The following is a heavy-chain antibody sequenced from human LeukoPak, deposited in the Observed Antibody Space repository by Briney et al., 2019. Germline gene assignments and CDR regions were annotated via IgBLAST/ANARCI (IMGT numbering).Heavy chain of an antibody. CDR2: ISSSSSTI. CDR3: ARDARYLTGSAWLVEPPLHYYYYMDV. CDR1: GFTFSLYW. V-gene: IGHV3-48*01. J-gene: IGHJ6*03. D-gene: IGHD3-10*01. Sequence: GGSLRLSCAASGFTFSLYWMSWVRQAPGKGLEWVSYISSSSSTIYYADSVKGRFTISRDNAKNSLYLQMNSLRAEDTAVYYCARDARYLTGSAWLVEPPLHYYYYMDVWGKGTTVTVSS.